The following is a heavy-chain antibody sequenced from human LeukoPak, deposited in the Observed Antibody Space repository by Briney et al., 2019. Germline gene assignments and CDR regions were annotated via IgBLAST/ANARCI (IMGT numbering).Heavy chain of an antibody. CDR3: ARQPYGDFDY. Sequence: SETLSLTCTVSGGSISSSSYYWGWIRQPPGKGLEWIGSIYYSGSTYYNPSLKSRVTISVDTSKNQFSLKLSSATAADTAVYYCARQPYGDFDYWGQGTLVTVSS. D-gene: IGHD4-17*01. V-gene: IGHV4-39*07. CDR1: GGSISSSSYY. J-gene: IGHJ4*02. CDR2: IYYSGST.